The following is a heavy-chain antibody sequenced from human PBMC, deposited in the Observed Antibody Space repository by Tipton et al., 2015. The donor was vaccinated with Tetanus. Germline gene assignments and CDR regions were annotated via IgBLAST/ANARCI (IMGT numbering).Heavy chain of an antibody. J-gene: IGHJ4*02. CDR1: GGSITKDY. CDR3: ARGTGDY. CDR2: ISHSGSP. V-gene: IGHV4-59*01. D-gene: IGHD1-14*01. Sequence: TLSLTCNVSGGSITKDYWSWIRQSPGKTLEWIGYISHSGSPNYNPSLKSRATVSVDTSKNQFSLDLSSVTAADTAVYYCARGTGDYWGQGTLVTVSS.